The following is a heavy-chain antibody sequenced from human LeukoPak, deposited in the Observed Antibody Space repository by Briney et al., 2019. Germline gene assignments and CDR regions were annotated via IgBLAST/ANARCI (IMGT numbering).Heavy chain of an antibody. CDR2: IRYDGSNK. D-gene: IGHD6-19*01. J-gene: IGHJ4*02. Sequence: GGSLRLSCAASGFTFSSYGMHWFRQAPGKGLEWVAFIRYDGSNKYYADSVKGRFTISRDNSKNTLYLQMNTLRAEDTAVYYCAKDSRDSSGWHIVDYWGQGTLVTVSS. CDR3: AKDSRDSSGWHIVDY. V-gene: IGHV3-30*02. CDR1: GFTFSSYG.